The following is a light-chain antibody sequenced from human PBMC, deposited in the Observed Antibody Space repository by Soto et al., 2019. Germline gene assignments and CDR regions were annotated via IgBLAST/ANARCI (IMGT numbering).Light chain of an antibody. Sequence: EIVLTQSPATLSLSPGERATLSCRASQSVSTYLAWYQQKPGQAPRLLIYDASNRATGIPARFSGSGSGTYFTLTISSLEPEDFAVYYCQQRSKGITFGQGTRLEIK. V-gene: IGKV3-11*01. CDR1: QSVSTY. CDR2: DAS. CDR3: QQRSKGIT. J-gene: IGKJ5*01.